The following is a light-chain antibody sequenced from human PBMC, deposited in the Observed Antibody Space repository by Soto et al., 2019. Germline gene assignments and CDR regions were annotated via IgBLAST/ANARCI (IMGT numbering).Light chain of an antibody. CDR1: QSVSSSY. V-gene: IGKV3-15*01. J-gene: IGKJ5*01. CDR3: QQYNNWPFS. Sequence: EIVMTQSPATLSVSPGGRATLSCRASQSVSSSYLAWYQQKSGQSPRLLIYDVSIRATGVPARFSGTGSETDFTLTISGLQSEDSAVYFCQQYNNWPFSFGQGTRLEIK. CDR2: DVS.